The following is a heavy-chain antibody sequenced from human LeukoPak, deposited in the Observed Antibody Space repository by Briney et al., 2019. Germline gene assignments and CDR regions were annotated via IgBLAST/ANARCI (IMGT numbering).Heavy chain of an antibody. CDR2: MNPNSGNT. V-gene: IGHV1-8*01. Sequence: GASAKVSCKASGYTFTSYDINWVRQATGQGLEWMGWMNPNSGNTGYAQKFQGRVTMTRNTSISTAYMELSSLRSEDTAVYYCARGLAAMVLPYYGMDVWGQGTTVTVSS. D-gene: IGHD5-18*01. CDR3: ARGLAAMVLPYYGMDV. CDR1: GYTFTSYD. J-gene: IGHJ6*02.